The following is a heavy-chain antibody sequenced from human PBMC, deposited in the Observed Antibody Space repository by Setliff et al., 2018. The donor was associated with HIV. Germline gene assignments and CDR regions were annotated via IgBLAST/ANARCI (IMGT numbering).Heavy chain of an antibody. J-gene: IGHJ4*02. CDR1: GGSFSGYY. V-gene: IGHV4-34*01. CDR2: IYYSGST. Sequence: SETLSLTCAVYGGSFSGYYWSWIRQPPGKGLEWIGSIYYSGSTHYKSSLKSRVTISVDTSKNQFSLRLSSVTAADTAVYYCARGGGPDTNFDSWGRGTLVTVSS. CDR3: ARGGGPDTNFDS.